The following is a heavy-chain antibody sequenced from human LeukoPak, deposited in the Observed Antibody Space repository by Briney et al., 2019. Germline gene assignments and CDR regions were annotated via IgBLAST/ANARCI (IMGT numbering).Heavy chain of an antibody. CDR2: ISDSGGAT. Sequence: PGGSLRLSCAASGFTFNKHAMGWVRQAPGQGLEWVSGISDSGGATYYPDSVRGRFTISRDISKSTLYLQMNSLGADDTAIYYCAKGTSDWYRFEFWGQGTLVTVSS. D-gene: IGHD6-19*01. CDR3: AKGTSDWYRFEF. J-gene: IGHJ4*02. V-gene: IGHV3-23*01. CDR1: GFTFNKHA.